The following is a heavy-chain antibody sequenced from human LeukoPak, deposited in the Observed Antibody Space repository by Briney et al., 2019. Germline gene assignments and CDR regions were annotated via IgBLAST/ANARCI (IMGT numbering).Heavy chain of an antibody. Sequence: GSSVKVSCKASGGTFSSYAISWVRQAPGQGLEWMGRIIPILGIANYAQKFQGRVTITADKSTSTAYMELRSLRSDDTAVYYCARARGAGTGVFDYWGQGTLVTVSS. CDR3: ARARGAGTGVFDY. J-gene: IGHJ4*02. D-gene: IGHD3-10*01. CDR1: GGTFSSYA. CDR2: IIPILGIA. V-gene: IGHV1-69*04.